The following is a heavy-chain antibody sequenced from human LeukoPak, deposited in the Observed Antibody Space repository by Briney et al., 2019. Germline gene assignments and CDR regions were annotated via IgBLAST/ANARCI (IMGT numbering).Heavy chain of an antibody. J-gene: IGHJ4*02. CDR1: GYTFTGYY. Sequence: ASVKVSCKASGYTFTGYYMHWVRQAPGQGLEWMGWINPNSGGTNYAQKFQGRVTMTRDTSISTAYMELSRLRSDDTAVYYCVRDITMIVVAPGGFDYWGQGTLVTVSS. CDR2: INPNSGGT. D-gene: IGHD3-22*01. V-gene: IGHV1-2*02. CDR3: VRDITMIVVAPGGFDY.